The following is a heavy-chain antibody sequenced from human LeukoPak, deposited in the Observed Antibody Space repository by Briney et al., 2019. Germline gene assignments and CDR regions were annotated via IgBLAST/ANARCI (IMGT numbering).Heavy chain of an antibody. CDR3: AVGSLGTSSGYYDPPYWYFDL. CDR1: GYIFTTYY. D-gene: IGHD3-22*01. CDR2: INPSGGST. J-gene: IGHJ2*01. Sequence: GASVKISCKASGYIFTTYYVHWVRQAPGQGLEWMGFINPSGGSTSYAQKFQGRVTITADESTSTAYMELSSLRSEDTAVYYCAVGSLGTSSGYYDPPYWYFDLWGRGTLVTVSS. V-gene: IGHV1-46*01.